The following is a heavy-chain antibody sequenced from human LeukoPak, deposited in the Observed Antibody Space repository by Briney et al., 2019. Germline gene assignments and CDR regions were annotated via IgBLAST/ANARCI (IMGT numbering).Heavy chain of an antibody. J-gene: IGHJ6*02. CDR3: ARDLPSYGSGTDYYYYGMDV. D-gene: IGHD3-10*01. Sequence: GGSLRLSCAASGFTVSSNYMSWARQAPGKGLEWGSVIYSGGSTYYADSVKGRFTISRDNSKNTLYLQMNSLRAEDTAVYYCARDLPSYGSGTDYYYYGMDVWGQGTTVTVSS. V-gene: IGHV3-66*01. CDR2: IYSGGST. CDR1: GFTVSSNY.